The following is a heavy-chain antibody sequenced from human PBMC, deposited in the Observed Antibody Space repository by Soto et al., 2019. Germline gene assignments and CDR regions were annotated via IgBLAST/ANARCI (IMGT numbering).Heavy chain of an antibody. J-gene: IGHJ4*02. CDR1: GFTVSSSY. CDR3: ARDHYDILTGPFDY. CDR2: IYSGGST. V-gene: IGHV3-53*01. D-gene: IGHD3-9*01. Sequence: GGSLRLSCAASGFTVSSSYMSWVRQAPGKGLEWVSVIYSGGSTYYADSVKGRFTISRDNSKNTLYLQMNSLRAEDTAVYYCARDHYDILTGPFDYWGQGTLVTVSS.